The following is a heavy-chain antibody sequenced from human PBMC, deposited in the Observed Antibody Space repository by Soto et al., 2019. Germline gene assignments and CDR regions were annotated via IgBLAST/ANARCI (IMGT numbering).Heavy chain of an antibody. V-gene: IGHV3-23*01. CDR2: INSRGDNT. Sequence: EVQLLESGGGLVQPGGSLRLSCAASGFTFSNHVMSWVRQAPGKGPEWVSSINSRGDNTYYTGSVRGRFTISRDNSKSTLYPQMNSLRAEDTAVYYCRNGLENHYNYDSWGQGTLVTVSS. CDR3: RNGLENHYNYDS. D-gene: IGHD3-16*01. J-gene: IGHJ4*02. CDR1: GFTFSNHV.